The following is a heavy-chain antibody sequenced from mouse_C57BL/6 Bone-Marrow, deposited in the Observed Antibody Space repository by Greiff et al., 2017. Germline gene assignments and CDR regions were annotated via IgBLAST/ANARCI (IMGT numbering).Heavy chain of an antibody. V-gene: IGHV5-4*01. CDR1: GFTFSSYA. J-gene: IGHJ2*01. D-gene: IGHD2-4*01. CDR2: ISDGGSYT. Sequence: DVMLVESGGGLVKPGGSLKLSCAASGFTFSSYAMSWVRQTPEKRLEWVATISDGGSYTYYPDTVKGRFTISRDNAKNNLYLQMSHLKSEDTAMYYCARDDDYYFDYWGQGTTLTVSS. CDR3: ARDDDYYFDY.